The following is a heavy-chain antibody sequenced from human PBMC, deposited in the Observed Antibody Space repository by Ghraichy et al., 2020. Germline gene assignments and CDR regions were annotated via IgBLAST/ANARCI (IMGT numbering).Heavy chain of an antibody. V-gene: IGHV4-34*01. D-gene: IGHD3-10*01. CDR1: GGSFSGYY. CDR3: ARGRKARGVFDI. CDR2: INHSGST. Sequence: SQTLSLTCADYGGSFSGYYWSWIRQRPGKGLEWIGEINHSGSTNYNPSLRSRVTISVDTSKNQFSLKLSSVTAADTAVYYCARGRKARGVFDIWGQGTMVTVSS. J-gene: IGHJ3*02.